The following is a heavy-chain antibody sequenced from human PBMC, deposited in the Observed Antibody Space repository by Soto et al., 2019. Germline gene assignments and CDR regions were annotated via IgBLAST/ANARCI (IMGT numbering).Heavy chain of an antibody. J-gene: IGHJ6*03. CDR2: IYPGDSDT. Sequence: GESLKISCKGSGYSFTSYWIGWVRQMPGKGLEWMGIIYPGDSDTRYSPSFQGQVTISADKSISTAYLQWSSLKASDTAMYYCARRSSIDYYGSGSYGGSGYYYMDVWGKGTTVTVSS. CDR1: GYSFTSYW. D-gene: IGHD3-10*01. V-gene: IGHV5-51*01. CDR3: ARRSSIDYYGSGSYGGSGYYYMDV.